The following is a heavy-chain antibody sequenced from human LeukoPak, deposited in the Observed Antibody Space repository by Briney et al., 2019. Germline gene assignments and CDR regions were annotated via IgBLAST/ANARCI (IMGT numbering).Heavy chain of an antibody. J-gene: IGHJ6*02. Sequence: ASVKVSCKASGYTFTSYDINWVRQATGQGLEWMGWMNPNSGNTGYAQKFQGRVTMTRNTSISTAYMELSSLRSEDTAVYYCATDSSSWYGYYYYGMDVWGQGTTVTVSS. V-gene: IGHV1-8*01. D-gene: IGHD6-13*01. CDR1: GYTFTSYD. CDR2: MNPNSGNT. CDR3: ATDSSSWYGYYYYGMDV.